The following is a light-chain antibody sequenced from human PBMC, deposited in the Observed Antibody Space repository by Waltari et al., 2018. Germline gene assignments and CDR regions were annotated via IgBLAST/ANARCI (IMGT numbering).Light chain of an antibody. V-gene: IGKV3-20*01. CDR2: GAS. J-gene: IGKJ2*01. Sequence: EIVLTQSPGTLSLSPGERAPLSCRASQSVSSSYLAWYQQKPGQAPRLLIYGASSRATGIPDRFSGSGSGTDFTLTISRLEPEDFVTYYCQQSYSTPRTFGQGTRLEIK. CDR3: QQSYSTPRT. CDR1: QSVSSSY.